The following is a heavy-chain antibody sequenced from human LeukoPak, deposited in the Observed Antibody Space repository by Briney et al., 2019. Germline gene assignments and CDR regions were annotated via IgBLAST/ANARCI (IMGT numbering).Heavy chain of an antibody. Sequence: ASVKVSCKTSGYIFTNYAIHWVRQAPGQGLEWMGWINTNTGDPTYAQGFTGRFVFSLDTSVTTAYLQINSLKTEDTAVYYCARLNGYYDSSGSLYYFDYWGQGTLVTVSS. V-gene: IGHV7-4-1*02. CDR2: INTNTGDP. CDR1: GYIFTNYA. J-gene: IGHJ4*02. D-gene: IGHD3-22*01. CDR3: ARLNGYYDSSGSLYYFDY.